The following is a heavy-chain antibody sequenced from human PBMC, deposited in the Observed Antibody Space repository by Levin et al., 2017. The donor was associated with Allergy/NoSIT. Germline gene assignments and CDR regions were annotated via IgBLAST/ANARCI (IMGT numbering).Heavy chain of an antibody. D-gene: IGHD3-3*01. V-gene: IGHV1-69*04. CDR3: ARGQKGVVLEWLRSGWYGMDV. CDR1: GGTFSSYA. J-gene: IGHJ6*02. CDR2: IIPILGIA. Sequence: SVKVSCKASGGTFSSYAISWVRQAPGQGLEWMGRIIPILGIANYAQKFQGRVTITADKSTSTAYMELSSLRSEDTAVYYCARGQKGVVLEWLRSGWYGMDVWGQGTTVTVSS.